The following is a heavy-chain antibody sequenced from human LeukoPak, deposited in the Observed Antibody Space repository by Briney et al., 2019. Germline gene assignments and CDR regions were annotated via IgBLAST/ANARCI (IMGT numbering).Heavy chain of an antibody. CDR3: AKVYGIVVVPEPRIDY. CDR2: ISGSGGST. D-gene: IGHD2-2*01. CDR1: GFTFSSYA. J-gene: IGHJ4*02. Sequence: QSGGSLRLSCAASGFTFSSYAMSWVRQAPGKGLEWVSAISGSGGSTYYADSVKGRFTISRDNSKNTLYLQMNSLRAEDTAVYYCAKVYGIVVVPEPRIDYWGQGTLVTVSS. V-gene: IGHV3-23*01.